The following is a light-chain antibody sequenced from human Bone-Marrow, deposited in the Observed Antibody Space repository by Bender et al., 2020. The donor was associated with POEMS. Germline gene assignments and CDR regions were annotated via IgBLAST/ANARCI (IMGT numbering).Light chain of an antibody. CDR2: TNN. J-gene: IGLJ3*02. V-gene: IGLV1-44*01. Sequence: QSVLTQPPSVSGTPGQRVTISCSGSGSNIGGYPVNWYQQLPGTAPRLLIYTNNERPSGVPDRFSGSKSGNTASLTISGLQAEDEADYYCISYTSSDTVAFGGGTKLTVL. CDR3: ISYTSSDTVA. CDR1: GSNIGGYP.